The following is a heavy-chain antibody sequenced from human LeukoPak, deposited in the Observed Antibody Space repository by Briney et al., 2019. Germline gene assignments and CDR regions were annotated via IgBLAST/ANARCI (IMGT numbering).Heavy chain of an antibody. J-gene: IGHJ4*02. CDR1: GFTFSSYS. V-gene: IGHV4-34*01. CDR2: INHSGST. Sequence: GSLRLSCAASGFTFSSYSMNWIRQPPGKGLEWIGEINHSGSTNYNPSLKSRVTISVDTSKNQFSLKLSSVTAADTAVYYCASGTMVRGVISPLGYWGQGTLVTVSS. CDR3: ASGTMVRGVISPLGY. D-gene: IGHD3-10*01.